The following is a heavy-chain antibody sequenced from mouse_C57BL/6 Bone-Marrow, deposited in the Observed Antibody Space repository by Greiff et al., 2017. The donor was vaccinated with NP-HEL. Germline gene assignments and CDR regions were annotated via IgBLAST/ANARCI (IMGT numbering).Heavy chain of an antibody. CDR2: ISYDGSN. J-gene: IGHJ4*01. CDR3: ARDSSGLYYAMDY. D-gene: IGHD3-2*02. CDR1: GYSITSGYY. V-gene: IGHV3-6*01. Sequence: VQLQQSGPGLVKPSQSLSLTCSVTGYSITSGYYWNWIRQFPGNKLEWMGYISYDGSNNYNPSLKNRISITRETSKNQFFLKLNSVTTEDTATYYCARDSSGLYYAMDYWGQGTSVTVSS.